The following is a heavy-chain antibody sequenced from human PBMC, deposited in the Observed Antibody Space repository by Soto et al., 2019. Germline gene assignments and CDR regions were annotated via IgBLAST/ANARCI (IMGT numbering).Heavy chain of an antibody. CDR2: ISYDGSNK. V-gene: IGHV3-30-3*01. J-gene: IGHJ3*02. Sequence: QVQLVESGGGVVQPGRSLRLSCAASGFTFSSYAMHWVRQAPGKGLEWVAVISYDGSNKYYADSVKGRFTISRDNSKNTLYLQTNSLRAEDTAVYYCASIDDAFDIWGQGTMVTVSS. CDR1: GFTFSSYA. CDR3: ASIDDAFDI.